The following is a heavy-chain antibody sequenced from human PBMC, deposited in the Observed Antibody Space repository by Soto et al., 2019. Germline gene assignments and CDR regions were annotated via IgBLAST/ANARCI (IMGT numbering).Heavy chain of an antibody. CDR2: IYHSGGT. J-gene: IGHJ4*02. Sequence: SETLSLTCAVSGDSISSGVYSWNWIRQPPGKGLEWIGYIYHSGGTDYNPSLKSRVTITVDSSNNQFSLKLSSVTAADTAVYYCARDSRSGYYLDYWSQGTLVTVSS. CDR3: ARDSRSGYYLDY. D-gene: IGHD3-22*01. CDR1: GDSISSGVYS. V-gene: IGHV4-30-2*01.